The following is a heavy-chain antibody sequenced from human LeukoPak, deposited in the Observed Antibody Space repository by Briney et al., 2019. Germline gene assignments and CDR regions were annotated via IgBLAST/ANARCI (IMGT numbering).Heavy chain of an antibody. V-gene: IGHV3-21*01. CDR1: GFTFSSYS. D-gene: IGHD3-22*01. CDR2: ISSSSSYI. J-gene: IGHJ6*03. CDR3: ARGPFTTDYYYYYMDV. Sequence: GGSLRLSCAASGFTFSSYSMNWVRQAPGKGLEWVSSISSSSSYIYYADSVKGRFTISRDNAKNSLYLQMNSLRAEDTAVYYCARGPFTTDYYYYYMDVWGKGTTVTVSS.